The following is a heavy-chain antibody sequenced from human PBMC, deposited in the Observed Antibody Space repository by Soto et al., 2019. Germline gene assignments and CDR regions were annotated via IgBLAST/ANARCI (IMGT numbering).Heavy chain of an antibody. CDR2: IYPGESDP. J-gene: IGHJ4*02. D-gene: IGHD2-2*01. CDR1: GFTFTSYW. CDR3: AKHEGYCSTTTCSNVDY. V-gene: IGHV5-51*01. Sequence: PGESLKISCKASGFTFTSYWIAWVCQMPGKGLQWMGIIYPGESDPSYSPSFQGQVTISADKSINTAYLHWSSLKASDTAIYYCAKHEGYCSTTTCSNVDYWRQGTQVTVSS.